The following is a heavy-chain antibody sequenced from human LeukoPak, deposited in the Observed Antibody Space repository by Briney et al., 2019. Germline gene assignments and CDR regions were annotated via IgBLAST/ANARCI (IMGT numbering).Heavy chain of an antibody. J-gene: IGHJ4*02. D-gene: IGHD3-9*01. V-gene: IGHV3-49*04. CDR2: FRSKLYGGTT. CDR1: GFTFGDYA. CDR3: TRDRLRGYYNQEKFDY. Sequence: GGSLRLSCTASGFTFGDYAMSWVRQAPGKGLEWVGFFRSKLYGGTTEYAASVKGRFTISRDDPKSIAYLQMNSLKTEDTAVYYCTRDRLRGYYNQEKFDYWGQGTLVTVSS.